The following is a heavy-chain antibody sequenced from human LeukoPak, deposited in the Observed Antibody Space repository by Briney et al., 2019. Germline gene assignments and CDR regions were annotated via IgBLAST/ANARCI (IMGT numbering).Heavy chain of an antibody. Sequence: SETLSLTCTVSGGSISSSSYYWGSIRQPPGKGLEWIGSIYYSGSTYYNPSLKSRVTISVDTSKNQFSLKLSSVTAADTAVYYCARHHQVLLWSGEYLGDAFDIWGQGTMVTVSS. CDR2: IYYSGST. V-gene: IGHV4-39*01. D-gene: IGHD3-10*01. CDR1: GGSISSSSYY. CDR3: ARHHQVLLWSGEYLGDAFDI. J-gene: IGHJ3*02.